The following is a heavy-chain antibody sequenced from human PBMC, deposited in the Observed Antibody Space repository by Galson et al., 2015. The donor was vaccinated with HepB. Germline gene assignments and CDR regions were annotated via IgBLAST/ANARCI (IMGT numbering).Heavy chain of an antibody. Sequence: SLRLSCAASGFTLSSSAMSWVRQAPGKGLEWVSAISGSGGSTYYADSVKGRFTISRDNSKNTLYLQMNSLRAEDTAVYYCAKGPGWGYDSSAPTGWGQGTLVTVSS. J-gene: IGHJ4*02. CDR2: ISGSGGST. V-gene: IGHV3-23*01. CDR1: GFTLSSSA. CDR3: AKGPGWGYDSSAPTG. D-gene: IGHD3-22*01.